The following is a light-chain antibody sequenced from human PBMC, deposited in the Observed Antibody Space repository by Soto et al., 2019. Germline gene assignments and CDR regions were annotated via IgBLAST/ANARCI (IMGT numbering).Light chain of an antibody. CDR1: STAVGGYNY. CDR2: EVS. V-gene: IGLV2-14*01. J-gene: IGLJ2*01. CDR3: PSYTENSPVV. Sequence: QSALTQPASVSGSPGQSFTISCTGSSTAVGGYNYVSWYQPHPGKAPKLLIYEVSNRPSGVSNRFSGSKSGHTASLPISGLQAEDEADYYCPSYTENSPVVFGGGTKSPS.